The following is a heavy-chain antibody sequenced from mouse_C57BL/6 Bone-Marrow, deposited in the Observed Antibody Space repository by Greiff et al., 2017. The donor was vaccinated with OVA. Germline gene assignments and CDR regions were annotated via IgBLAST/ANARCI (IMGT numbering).Heavy chain of an antibody. CDR3: ARHENWGYWYFDV. CDR1: GFTFSDYY. V-gene: IGHV5-12*01. CDR2: ISNGGGST. J-gene: IGHJ1*03. Sequence: EVQLVESGGGLVQPGGSLKLSCAASGFTFSDYYMYWVRQTPEKRLEWVAYISNGGGSTYYPDTVKGRFTISRDNAKNTLYLQMSRLKSEDTAMYYCARHENWGYWYFDVWGTGTTVTVSS. D-gene: IGHD4-1*01.